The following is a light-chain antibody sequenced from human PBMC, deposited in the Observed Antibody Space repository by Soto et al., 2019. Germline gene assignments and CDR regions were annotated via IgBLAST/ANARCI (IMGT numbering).Light chain of an antibody. CDR1: QSISNN. J-gene: IGKJ1*01. Sequence: EIVMTQSPATLSMYPGERASLSCRASQSISNNLAWYQQRRGQPPRLLIYGSSTRATDIPPRFSGSGSGPEFTLPISSLQSEDSAFYYCPHYNNWPPGTFGQGTKV. CDR3: PHYNNWPPGT. V-gene: IGKV3D-15*01. CDR2: GSS.